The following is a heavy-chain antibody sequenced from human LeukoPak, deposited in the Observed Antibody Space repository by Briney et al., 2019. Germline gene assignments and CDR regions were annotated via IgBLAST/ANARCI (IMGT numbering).Heavy chain of an antibody. CDR3: ARSRSGGSSEYFQH. J-gene: IGHJ1*01. V-gene: IGHV1-46*01. Sequence: ASVKVSCKASGYTFTSSFMHWVRQAPGQGLEWMGIINPSGGSTSYAQKFQDRVTMTRDTSTSTVYMELSSLRSEDTAVYYCARSRSGGSSEYFQHWGQGTLVTVFS. D-gene: IGHD1-26*01. CDR1: GYTFTSSF. CDR2: INPSGGST.